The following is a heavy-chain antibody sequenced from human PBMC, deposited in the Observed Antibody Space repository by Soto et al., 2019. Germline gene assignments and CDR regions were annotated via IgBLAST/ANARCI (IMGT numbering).Heavy chain of an antibody. CDR3: APVPAASTYYNTDV. CDR2: IVDTGGRT. J-gene: IGHJ6*02. Sequence: EVQLLESGGGLVQPGGSLRLSCTASGFAFSSYAMNWVRQAPGKGLEWVSGIVDTGGRTFYADSVKGRFTISRDNSKNTLYLEMNSLRAEDTGTYYCAPVPAASTYYNTDVWGQGTTVTVSS. CDR1: GFAFSSYA. V-gene: IGHV3-23*01. D-gene: IGHD2-2*01.